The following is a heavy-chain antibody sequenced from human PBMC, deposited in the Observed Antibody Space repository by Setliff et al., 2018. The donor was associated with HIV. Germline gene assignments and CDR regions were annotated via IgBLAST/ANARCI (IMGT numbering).Heavy chain of an antibody. CDR3: VSGGRWLDLDY. V-gene: IGHV3-7*05. Sequence: GGSLRLSCVASGLTFDVYWMTWVRQVPGKGLEWVANMKEDGSEKYYVDSVAGRFTISRDNTKNSWYLQMSSLRAEDTAVYYCVSGGRWLDLDYWGQGTLVTVSS. D-gene: IGHD5-18*01. CDR1: GLTFDVYW. CDR2: MKEDGSEK. J-gene: IGHJ4*02.